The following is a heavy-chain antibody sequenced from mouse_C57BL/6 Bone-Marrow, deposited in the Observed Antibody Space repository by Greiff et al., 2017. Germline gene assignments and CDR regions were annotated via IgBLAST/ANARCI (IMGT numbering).Heavy chain of an antibody. V-gene: IGHV2-3*01. CDR3: AKPERSDGAWFAY. CDR1: GFSLTSYG. Sequence: VQLQQSGPGLVAPSQSLSITCTVSGFSLTSYGVSWVRQPPGKGLEWLGVIWGDGSTNYHSALISRLSISKDNSKSQVFLQLNSLQTDDTATYYCAKPERSDGAWFAYWGQGTLVTVSA. CDR2: IWGDGST. J-gene: IGHJ3*01.